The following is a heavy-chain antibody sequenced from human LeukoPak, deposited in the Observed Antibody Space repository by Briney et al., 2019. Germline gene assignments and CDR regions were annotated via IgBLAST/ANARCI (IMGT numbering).Heavy chain of an antibody. J-gene: IGHJ5*02. D-gene: IGHD6-13*01. CDR2: IKQDGSEK. CDR1: GFTFSSYW. Sequence: GGSLRLSCAASGFTFSSYWMSWVRQAPGKGLEWVANIKQDGSEKYYVDSVKGRFTISRDNAKNSLYLQMNSLRAEDTAVYHCVKKGNSWSPRFDPWGQGTLVTVSS. V-gene: IGHV3-7*03. CDR3: VKKGNSWSPRFDP.